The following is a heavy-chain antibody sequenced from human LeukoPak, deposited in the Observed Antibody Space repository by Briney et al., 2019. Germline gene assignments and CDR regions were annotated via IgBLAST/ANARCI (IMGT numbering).Heavy chain of an antibody. CDR2: IYYSGST. D-gene: IGHD3-22*01. CDR1: GGSISSSSYY. Sequence: SETLSLTCTVSGGSISSSSYYWGWIRQPPGEGLEWIGSIYYSGSTYYNPSLKSRVTISVDTSKNQFSLKLSSVTAADTAVYYCARDGVDYYDILGYDYWGQGTLVTVSS. CDR3: ARDGVDYYDILGYDY. J-gene: IGHJ4*02. V-gene: IGHV4-39*07.